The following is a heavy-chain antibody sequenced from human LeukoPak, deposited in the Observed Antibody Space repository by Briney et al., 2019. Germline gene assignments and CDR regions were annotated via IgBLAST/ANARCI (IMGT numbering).Heavy chain of an antibody. V-gene: IGHV1-8*01. D-gene: IGHD3-9*01. CDR3: ARGGIGYDILAAHY. Sequence: GASVKVSCKASGYTFTSYDINWVRQATGQGLEWMGWMNPNSGNTGYAQKFQGRVTMTGNTSISTAYMELSSLRSEDTAVYYCARGGIGYDILAAHYWGQGTLVTVSS. CDR2: MNPNSGNT. CDR1: GYTFTSYD. J-gene: IGHJ4*02.